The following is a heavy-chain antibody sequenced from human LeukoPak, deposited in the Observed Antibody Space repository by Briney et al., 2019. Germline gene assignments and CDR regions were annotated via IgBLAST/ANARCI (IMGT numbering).Heavy chain of an antibody. CDR3: ARHQDGTLEYYYYYIDV. J-gene: IGHJ6*03. Sequence: GGSLRLSCAASGFTFSSYWMHWVRQAPGKGLVWVSRINADGSTTNYADSVKGRFTISRDNAKNTLYLQMNSLRAEDTAVYYCARHQDGTLEYYYYYIDVSGKGTTVTVSS. D-gene: IGHD1-1*01. CDR1: GFTFSSYW. CDR2: INADGSTT. V-gene: IGHV3-74*01.